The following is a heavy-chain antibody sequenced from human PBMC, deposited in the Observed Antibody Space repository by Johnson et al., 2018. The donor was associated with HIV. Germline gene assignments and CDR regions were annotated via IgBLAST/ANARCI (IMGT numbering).Heavy chain of an antibody. CDR1: GFTFSSYA. Sequence: QVQLVESGGGVVQPGRSLRLSCAASGFTFSSYAMHWVRQAPGKGLEWVAVISYDGSNKYYADSVKGRFTISSDNSKNTLFLQMNSLRPEDTAVYYCAREPIREVGGAFDIWGQGTMVTVSS. J-gene: IGHJ3*02. CDR3: AREPIREVGGAFDI. CDR2: ISYDGSNK. D-gene: IGHD1-26*01. V-gene: IGHV3-30*04.